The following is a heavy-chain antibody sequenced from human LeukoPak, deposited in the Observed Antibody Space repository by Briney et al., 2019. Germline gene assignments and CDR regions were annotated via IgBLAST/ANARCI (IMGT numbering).Heavy chain of an antibody. CDR3: ARHERGAENLDY. J-gene: IGHJ4*02. Sequence: PSETLSLTCTVSGAXISNYYCSWIRQPPGKGLGCIRYVSYSGKTNHNPSLNSRITMSADTSKNQFSLKLTSETAADTAVYYCARHERGAENLDYWGQGLLVTVSS. CDR2: VSYSGKT. V-gene: IGHV4-59*08. D-gene: IGHD1-1*01. CDR1: GAXISNYY.